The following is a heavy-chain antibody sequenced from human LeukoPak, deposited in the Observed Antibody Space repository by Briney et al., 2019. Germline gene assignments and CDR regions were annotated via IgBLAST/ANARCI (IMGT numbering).Heavy chain of an antibody. CDR1: GYTFTGNY. CDR2: INPNGGGT. CDR3: AREHGYSYGYGY. Sequence: ASVKVSCKASGYTFTGNYLHWMRQAPGQGLEWMGWINPNGGGTSYAQKFQGRVTMTRDMSTSTVYMELSSLRSEDTAMYYCAREHGYSYGYGYWGQGTLVTVSS. D-gene: IGHD5-18*01. V-gene: IGHV1-2*02. J-gene: IGHJ4*02.